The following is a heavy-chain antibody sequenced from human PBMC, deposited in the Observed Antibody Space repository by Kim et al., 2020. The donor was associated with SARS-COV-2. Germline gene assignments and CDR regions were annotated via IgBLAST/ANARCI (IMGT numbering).Heavy chain of an antibody. V-gene: IGHV3-73*01. J-gene: IGHJ4*02. CDR3: ATYGDSRG. Sequence: GGSLRLSCEASGFTFSGSGVHWVRQVSGKGLEWVGRIKNKANKYATTYAASVTGRFTISRDDSENTAFLQMNSLKTQDTAVYYCATYGDSRGWGQGTLVTVSS. CDR1: GFTFSGSG. CDR2: IKNKANKYAT. D-gene: IGHD4-17*01.